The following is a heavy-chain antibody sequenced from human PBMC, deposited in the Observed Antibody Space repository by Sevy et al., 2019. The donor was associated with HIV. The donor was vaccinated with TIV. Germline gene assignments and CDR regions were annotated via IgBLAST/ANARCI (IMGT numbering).Heavy chain of an antibody. Sequence: GGSLRLSCAASGFTFSSYAMSWVRQAPGKGLEWVSAISGSGGSTYYADSVKGRFTISRDNSKNTLYLQMNSLRAEDTAVYYCAKDGGYGSGKTAYYFDYWGQEPWSPSPQ. D-gene: IGHD3-10*01. CDR3: AKDGGYGSGKTAYYFDY. V-gene: IGHV3-23*01. J-gene: IGHJ4*01. CDR1: GFTFSSYA. CDR2: ISGSGGST.